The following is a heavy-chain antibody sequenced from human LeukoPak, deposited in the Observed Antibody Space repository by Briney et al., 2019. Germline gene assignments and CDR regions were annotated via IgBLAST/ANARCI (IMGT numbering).Heavy chain of an antibody. J-gene: IGHJ4*02. D-gene: IGHD6-19*01. CDR1: GFTFSSYA. CDR2: ISGSGGST. V-gene: IGHV3-23*01. Sequence: GGSLRLSCAASGFTFSSYAMSWVRQAPGKGPEWVSAISGSGGSTHYADSVKGRFTISRDNSENTLYLQMNSLRAEDTAVYYCARAGGAGYSSGWAVPSDFDYWGQGTLVTVSS. CDR3: ARAGGAGYSSGWAVPSDFDY.